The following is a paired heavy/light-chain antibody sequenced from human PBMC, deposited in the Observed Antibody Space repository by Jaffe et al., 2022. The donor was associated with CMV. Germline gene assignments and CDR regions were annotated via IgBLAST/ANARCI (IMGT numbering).Light chain of an antibody. Sequence: EIVLTQSPVTLSLSPGERATLSCRASQSVTSSYLDWYQQKPGQAPRLLIYGASTRATGIPDRFSGSGSGTDFTLTISRLEPEDFAVYYCQQCVDSPWTFGQGTRVEIK. CDR3: QQCVDSPWT. CDR2: GAS. CDR1: QSVTSSY. V-gene: IGKV3-20*01. J-gene: IGKJ1*01.
Heavy chain of an antibody. J-gene: IGHJ3*02. D-gene: IGHD3-10*01. CDR3: ARPRHGAGSYGFDI. V-gene: IGHV4-59*08. CDR1: GGSISNYY. CDR2: IHYSGST. Sequence: QVQLQASGPGLVKPAETLSLTCTVSGGSISNYYWSWIRQPPGKGLEWIGYIHYSGSTDYNPSLRSRVTISVDTSKNQFSLRLSSVTAADTAVYYCARPRHGAGSYGFDIWGQGTMVTVS.